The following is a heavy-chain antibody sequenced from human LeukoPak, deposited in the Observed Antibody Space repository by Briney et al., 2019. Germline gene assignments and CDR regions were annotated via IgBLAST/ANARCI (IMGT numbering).Heavy chain of an antibody. CDR2: IRSSGSTI. CDR3: ARGYSGYRTEDY. D-gene: IGHD5-12*01. V-gene: IGHV3-48*03. CDR1: GFTFSNYA. Sequence: PGGPLRLSCAAPGFTFSNYAMNWVRNAPGKGLEWVSYIRSSGSTIYYANSLKGRFTISRDNAKNSLYLQMNSLRVDDTGFYYCARGYSGYRTEDYWGQGALVAVSS. J-gene: IGHJ4*02.